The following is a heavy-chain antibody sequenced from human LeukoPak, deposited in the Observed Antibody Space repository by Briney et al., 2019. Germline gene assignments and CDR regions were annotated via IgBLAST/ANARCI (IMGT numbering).Heavy chain of an antibody. CDR1: GFTFGSYS. Sequence: GGSLRLSCAASGFTFGSYSMNWVRQAPGKGLEWVSSISSSSSYIYYADSVKGRFTISRDNAKNSLYLQMNSLRAEDTAVYYCAKDGGLWVSAHWGDSWGRGTLVTVSS. V-gene: IGHV3-21*04. CDR3: AKDGGLWVSAHWGDS. CDR2: ISSSSSYI. J-gene: IGHJ4*02. D-gene: IGHD7-27*01.